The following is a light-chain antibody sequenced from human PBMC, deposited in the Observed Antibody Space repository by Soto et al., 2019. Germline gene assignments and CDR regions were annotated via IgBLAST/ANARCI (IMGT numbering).Light chain of an antibody. CDR2: GAY. CDR3: QQYGTSEII. CDR1: QSVGNN. V-gene: IGKV3-15*01. J-gene: IGKJ5*01. Sequence: EIVMTQSPATLSVSPGERTTLSCRASQSVGNNLAWYQQKPGQAPRLLIYGAYTKATGIPARFSGSGSGTDFTLTITRLEPEDFAVFFCQQYGTSEIIFGQGTRLEIK.